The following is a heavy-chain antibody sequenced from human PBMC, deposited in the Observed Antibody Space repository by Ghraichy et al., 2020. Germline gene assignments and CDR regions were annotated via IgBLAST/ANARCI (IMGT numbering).Heavy chain of an antibody. CDR1: GGSISSYY. CDR3: ARGSDYGDYYGPANWYFYL. V-gene: IGHV4-4*09. Sequence: SETLSLTCTVSGGSISSYYWSWIRQPPGKGLEWIGYIYTSGSTNYNPSLKSRITISVDTSKNQFSLKLSSVTAADTAVYYCARGSDYGDYYGPANWYFYLWCRCTLVAVSS. D-gene: IGHD4-17*01. J-gene: IGHJ2*01. CDR2: IYTSGST.